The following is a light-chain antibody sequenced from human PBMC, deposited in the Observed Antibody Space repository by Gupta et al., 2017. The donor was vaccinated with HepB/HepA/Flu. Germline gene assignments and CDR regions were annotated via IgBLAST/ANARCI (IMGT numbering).Light chain of an antibody. J-gene: IGKJ3*01. CDR1: QSVSSY. Sequence: IVLTQSPATLSLSPGERATLSCRASQSVSSYLAWYQQKPGQAPRLLIYDASNRATGIPARFSGSGSGTDFTLTISSLEPEDFAVYYCQQRGAFGPGTKVDIK. V-gene: IGKV3-11*01. CDR3: QQRGA. CDR2: DAS.